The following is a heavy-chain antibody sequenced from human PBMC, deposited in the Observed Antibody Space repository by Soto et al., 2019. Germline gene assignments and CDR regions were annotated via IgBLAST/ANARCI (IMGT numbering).Heavy chain of an antibody. Sequence: GGSLRLSCAASGFIFSTYSMNWVRQGPGKGLEWVSYISSSSSTIFYTDSVKGRFTVSRDNAKNSLYLQMNSLRAEDTAVYYCARVHPLGSGRYYYDGMDVWGQGTTVTVSS. CDR1: GFIFSTYS. CDR2: ISSSSSTI. V-gene: IGHV3-48*01. CDR3: ARVHPLGSGRYYYDGMDV. J-gene: IGHJ6*02. D-gene: IGHD3-10*01.